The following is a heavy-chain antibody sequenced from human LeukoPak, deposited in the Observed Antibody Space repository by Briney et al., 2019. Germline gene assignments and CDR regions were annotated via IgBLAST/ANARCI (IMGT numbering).Heavy chain of an antibody. D-gene: IGHD3-22*01. Sequence: SGGSLRLSCAASGFTFSNYEMNWVRQAPGKGLEWVSYISTSGSTIYYADSMKGRFTISRDNAKNSLYLQMNSLRAEDTAIYYCAREYYFSSGAFDYWGQGTLVTVSS. J-gene: IGHJ4*02. CDR2: ISTSGSTI. CDR3: AREYYFSSGAFDY. V-gene: IGHV3-48*03. CDR1: GFTFSNYE.